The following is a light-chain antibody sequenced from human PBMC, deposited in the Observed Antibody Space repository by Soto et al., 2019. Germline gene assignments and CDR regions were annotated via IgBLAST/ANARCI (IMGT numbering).Light chain of an antibody. Sequence: QSALTPPASVSGSPGQSITISCTGGSSDVGSYNRVSWYRQHPGKAPQLMIYEVSNRPSGVSNRFSGSKSGNTASLTISGLQAEDEADYFCSSLTRSDTWVIGGGTKATVL. CDR1: SSDVGSYNR. CDR3: SSLTRSDTWV. CDR2: EVS. V-gene: IGLV2-14*02. J-gene: IGLJ3*02.